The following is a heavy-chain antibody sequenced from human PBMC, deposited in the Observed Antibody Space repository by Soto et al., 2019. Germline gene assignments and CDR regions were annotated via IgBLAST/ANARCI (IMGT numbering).Heavy chain of an antibody. D-gene: IGHD7-27*01. Sequence: GESLKISCKGSGYSFTSYWISWVRQMPGKGLEWMGRIDPSDSYTNYSPSFQGHVTISADKSISTAYLQWSSLKASDTAMYYCARLPVSGTGAHYYYYGMDVWGQGTTVTVSS. CDR2: IDPSDSYT. CDR3: ARLPVSGTGAHYYYYGMDV. CDR1: GYSFTSYW. V-gene: IGHV5-10-1*01. J-gene: IGHJ6*02.